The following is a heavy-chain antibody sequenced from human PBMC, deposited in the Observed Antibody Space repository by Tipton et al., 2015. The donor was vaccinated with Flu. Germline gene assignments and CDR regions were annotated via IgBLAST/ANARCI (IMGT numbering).Heavy chain of an antibody. CDR2: IWYDGSNK. CDR3: ARDLSGYGYYYYGMDV. CDR1: GFTFSSYG. J-gene: IGHJ6*02. D-gene: IGHD5-12*01. Sequence: SGFTFSSYGMHWVRQAPGKGLEWVAVIWYDGSNKYYADSVKGRFTISRDNSKNTLYLQMNSLRAEDTAVYYCARDLSGYGYYYYGMDVWGQGTTVTVSS. V-gene: IGHV3-33*01.